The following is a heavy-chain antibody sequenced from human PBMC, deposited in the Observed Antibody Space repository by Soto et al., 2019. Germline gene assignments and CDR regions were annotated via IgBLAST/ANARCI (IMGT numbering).Heavy chain of an antibody. CDR3: AKRAAGTSFDY. D-gene: IGHD6-13*01. V-gene: IGHV3-23*01. CDR2: ISGSGGST. Sequence: EVQLLESGGGLVQPGGSLRLSCAASGFTFSSYAMSWVRQAPGKGLEWVSVISGSGGSTYYADSVKGRFTISRDNSKNTLYLQIKSLRAEDTAVYYWAKRAAGTSFDYWGQGTLVTVSS. CDR1: GFTFSSYA. J-gene: IGHJ4*02.